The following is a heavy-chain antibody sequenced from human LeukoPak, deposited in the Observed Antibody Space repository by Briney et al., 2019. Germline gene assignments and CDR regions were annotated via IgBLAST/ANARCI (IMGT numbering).Heavy chain of an antibody. Sequence: GGSLRLSCAASGFTFSSYAMHWVRQAPGEGLEWVAVISYDGSDKYYADSVKGRFTISRDNSKNTLYLQMNSLRTEDTAVYYCARDQWSSWTFTDYWGQGTLVTASS. D-gene: IGHD6-13*01. V-gene: IGHV3-30-3*01. J-gene: IGHJ4*02. CDR3: ARDQWSSWTFTDY. CDR1: GFTFSSYA. CDR2: ISYDGSDK.